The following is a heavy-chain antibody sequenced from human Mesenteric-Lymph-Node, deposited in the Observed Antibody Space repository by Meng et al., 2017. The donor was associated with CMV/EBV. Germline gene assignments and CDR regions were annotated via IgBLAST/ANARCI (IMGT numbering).Heavy chain of an antibody. J-gene: IGHJ4*02. Sequence: SETLSLTCAVYGGSFSGYYWSWIRQPPGKGLEWIGEINHGGSTNYNPSLKSRVTISVDTSKNQFSLKLSSVTAADTAVYYCARAKSYYYDSSGYYYLDYWGQGTLVTVSS. V-gene: IGHV4-34*01. D-gene: IGHD3-22*01. CDR3: ARAKSYYYDSSGYYYLDY. CDR2: INHGGST. CDR1: GGSFSGYY.